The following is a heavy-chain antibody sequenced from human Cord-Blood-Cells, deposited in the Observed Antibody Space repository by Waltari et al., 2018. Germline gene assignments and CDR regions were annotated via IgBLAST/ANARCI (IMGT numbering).Heavy chain of an antibody. Sequence: QVQLQQWGAGLLKPSETLSLTCAVYGGSFSGYYWSWHRQPPGKGLEWIGEINHSGSTNYNPSLKSRVTISVDTSKNQFSLKLSSVTAADTAVYYCARGHGELLSSTSCFDYWGQGTLVTVSS. CDR2: INHSGST. V-gene: IGHV4-34*01. CDR1: GGSFSGYY. D-gene: IGHD2-2*01. CDR3: ARGHGELLSSTSCFDY. J-gene: IGHJ4*02.